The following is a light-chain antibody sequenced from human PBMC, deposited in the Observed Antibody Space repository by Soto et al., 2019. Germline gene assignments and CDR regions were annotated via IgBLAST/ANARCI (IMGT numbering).Light chain of an antibody. J-gene: IGKJ1*01. CDR3: QQRSSWPRT. V-gene: IGKV3-11*01. CDR2: DAS. CDR1: QSVSNY. Sequence: EIVLTQSPATLSLSPGERATLSCRAGQSVSNYLAWYQQKPGQAPRLLIYDASNRATGIPDRFSGSGSGTDFTLTISSLEPEDFASYYCQQRSSWPRTFGQGTKVEIK.